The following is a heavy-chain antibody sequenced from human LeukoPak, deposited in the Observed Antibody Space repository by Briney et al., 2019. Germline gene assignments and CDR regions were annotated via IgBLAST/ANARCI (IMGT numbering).Heavy chain of an antibody. J-gene: IGHJ4*02. D-gene: IGHD5-24*01. Sequence: MPSGTLSLTCAVSGGSISNTNWWSWVRQPPGKGLEWIGEIFRSGSTNYNPSLKSRVTMSIDKSNNQFSLRPSSVTAADTAVYYCASRRDDFNPSDYWGQGTLVTVSS. CDR1: GGSISNTNW. CDR2: IFRSGST. CDR3: ASRRDDFNPSDY. V-gene: IGHV4-4*02.